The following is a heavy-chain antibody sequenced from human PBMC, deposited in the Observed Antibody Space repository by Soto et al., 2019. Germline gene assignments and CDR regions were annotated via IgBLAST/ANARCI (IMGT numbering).Heavy chain of an antibody. CDR1: GFPISSYS. CDR2: ISGSGGST. J-gene: IGHJ6*03. Sequence: GVSLRVSCGAAGFPISSYSMSWVSQDPGKGLEWVSAISGSGGSTYYADSVKGRFTISRDNSKNTLYLQMNSLRAEDTAVYYCAKEMAIFGVVKVYYYYYMDVWGKGTTVTVSS. V-gene: IGHV3-23*01. D-gene: IGHD3-3*01. CDR3: AKEMAIFGVVKVYYYYYMDV.